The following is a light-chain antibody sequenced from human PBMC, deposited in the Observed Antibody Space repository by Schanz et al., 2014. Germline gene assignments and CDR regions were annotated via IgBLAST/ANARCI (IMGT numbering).Light chain of an antibody. CDR3: QQYGSSPRYT. CDR2: GAS. V-gene: IGKV3-20*01. CDR1: QSVTSSY. Sequence: EIVLTQSPGTLSLSPGERATLSCRASQSVTSSYLAWYQQTPGQAPRLLIYGASSRATGIPYRFSGSGSGTVFTLTITRLEPEDFAVYYCQQYGSSPRYTFGQGTKLEIK. J-gene: IGKJ2*01.